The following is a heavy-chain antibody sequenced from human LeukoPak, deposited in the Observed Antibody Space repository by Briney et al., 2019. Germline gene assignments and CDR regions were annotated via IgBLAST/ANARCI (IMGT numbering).Heavy chain of an antibody. Sequence: GSSVKVSCKASGGTFSSYAISWVRQAPGQGLEWMGRIIPIFGTANYAQKFQGRVTITTDESTSTAYMELSSLRSEDTAVYYCARDSDYDSSGYPDYWGQGTLVTVSS. D-gene: IGHD3-22*01. CDR1: GGTFSSYA. CDR3: ARDSDYDSSGYPDY. J-gene: IGHJ4*02. V-gene: IGHV1-69*05. CDR2: IIPIFGTA.